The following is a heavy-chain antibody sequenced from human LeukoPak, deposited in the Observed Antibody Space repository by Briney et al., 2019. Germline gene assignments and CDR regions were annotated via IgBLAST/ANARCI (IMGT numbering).Heavy chain of an antibody. J-gene: IGHJ3*02. CDR3: ACGGSGSYYQFDAFDI. CDR1: GFTFSSYG. V-gene: IGHV3-30*02. D-gene: IGHD3-10*01. CDR2: IRYDGSNK. Sequence: GGSLRLSCAASGFTFSSYGMHWVRQAPGKGLEWVAFIRYDGSNKYYADSVKGRFTISRDNSKNTLYLQMNSLRAEDTAVYYCACGGSGSYYQFDAFDIWGQGTMVTVSS.